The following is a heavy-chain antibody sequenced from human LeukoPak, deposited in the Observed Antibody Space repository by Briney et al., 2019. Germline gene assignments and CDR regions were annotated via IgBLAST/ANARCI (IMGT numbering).Heavy chain of an antibody. CDR3: AIVYAVPDKRNALDM. J-gene: IGHJ3*02. V-gene: IGHV3-74*01. CDR1: GNYW. CDR2: INSDGSWT. D-gene: IGHD2-8*01. Sequence: GGSLRLSCAASGNYWMHWVRQAPGKGLVWVSHINSDGSWTSYADSVKGRFTISRDNAKNTLYLQMNSLRAEDTAVYYCAIVYAVPDKRNALDMWGQGTMVTVSS.